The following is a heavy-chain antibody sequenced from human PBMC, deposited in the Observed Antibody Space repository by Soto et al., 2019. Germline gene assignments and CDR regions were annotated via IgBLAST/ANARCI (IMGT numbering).Heavy chain of an antibody. J-gene: IGHJ6*02. Sequence: GGSLRLSCAASGFTFSSYAMSWVRQAPGKGLEWVSAISGSGGSTYYADSVKGRFTISRDNSKNTLYLQMNSLRAEDTAVYYCAKDPVVGATSLYYYYGMDVWGQGTTVTVSS. CDR1: GFTFSSYA. CDR3: AKDPVVGATSLYYYYGMDV. V-gene: IGHV3-23*01. D-gene: IGHD1-26*01. CDR2: ISGSGGST.